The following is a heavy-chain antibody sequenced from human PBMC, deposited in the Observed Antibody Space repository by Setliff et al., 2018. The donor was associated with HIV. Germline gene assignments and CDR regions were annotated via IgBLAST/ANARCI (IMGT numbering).Heavy chain of an antibody. CDR1: GYTFTSYG. J-gene: IGHJ1*01. CDR3: ARDRATXSDILTGYYKRXXSEYFQH. CDR2: ISAFNGNT. Sequence: ASVKVSCKASGYTFTSYGISWVRQGPGQGLEWMGWISAFNGNTNYAQKLQGRVTMTTDTSTSTAYMELRSLRSDDTAVYYCARDRATXSDILTGYYKRXXSEYFQHWGQGTLVTVSS. D-gene: IGHD3-9*01. V-gene: IGHV1-18*01.